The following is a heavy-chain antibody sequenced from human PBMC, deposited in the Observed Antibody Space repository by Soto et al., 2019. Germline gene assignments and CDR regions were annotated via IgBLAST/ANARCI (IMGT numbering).Heavy chain of an antibody. Sequence: EVRLVESGGGLVQPGRSLRLSCAASGFTFDNYAMHWVRQAPGKGLEWVSSISWNSGNTDYAGSVKGRFIISRDSAKNSLYLQMNSLRAEDTALYYCARSPQYCSSTSCRAYFDYWGQGTLVTVSS. J-gene: IGHJ4*02. CDR2: ISWNSGNT. D-gene: IGHD2-2*01. V-gene: IGHV3-9*01. CDR3: ARSPQYCSSTSCRAYFDY. CDR1: GFTFDNYA.